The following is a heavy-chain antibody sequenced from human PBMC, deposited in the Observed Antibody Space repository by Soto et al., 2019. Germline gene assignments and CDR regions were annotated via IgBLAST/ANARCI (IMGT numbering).Heavy chain of an antibody. CDR1: GGTFSSYA. CDR2: IIPIFGTA. J-gene: IGHJ5*02. D-gene: IGHD6-19*01. V-gene: IGHV1-69*01. CDR3: ARGLQGYSSGWYWFGP. Sequence: QVQLVQSGAEVKKPGSSVKVSCKASGGTFSSYAISWVRQAPGQGLEWVGGIIPIFGTANYAQKFQGRVTITADESTSTAYMELSILRSEDTAVYYCARGLQGYSSGWYWFGPWGQCTLVTVSS.